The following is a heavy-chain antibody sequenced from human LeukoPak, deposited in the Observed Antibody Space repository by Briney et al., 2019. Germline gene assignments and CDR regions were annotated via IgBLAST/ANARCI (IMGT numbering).Heavy chain of an antibody. CDR1: GYTFTNYG. Sequence: RASVKVSCKASGYTFTNYGISWVRQAPGQGLEWMGWISSYTGYTNYAQNLQGRVTMTTDTSTITAYMELRSLRSDDTAVYYCARATYGYYGSGTQLEGVDYWGQGTLVTVSS. V-gene: IGHV1-18*01. J-gene: IGHJ4*02. CDR2: ISSYTGYT. CDR3: ARATYGYYGSGTQLEGVDY. D-gene: IGHD3-10*01.